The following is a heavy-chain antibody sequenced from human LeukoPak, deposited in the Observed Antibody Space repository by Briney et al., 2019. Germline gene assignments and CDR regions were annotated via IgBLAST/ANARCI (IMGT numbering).Heavy chain of an antibody. CDR2: INTDGSTI. J-gene: IGHJ4*02. D-gene: IGHD5-18*01. CDR1: GFTFSSYA. V-gene: IGHV3-74*01. Sequence: GGSLRFSCAGSGFTFSSYAMNWVRQAPGKGLEWVSRINTDGSTINYADSVKGRFTVSRDNAKNTMYLQMNSLRAEDSAVYYCARALGYSYGYGIYWGQGTLVTVSS. CDR3: ARALGYSYGYGIY.